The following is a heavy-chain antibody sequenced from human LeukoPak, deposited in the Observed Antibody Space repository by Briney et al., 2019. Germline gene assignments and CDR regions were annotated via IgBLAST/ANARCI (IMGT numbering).Heavy chain of an antibody. D-gene: IGHD3-9*01. V-gene: IGHV3-30*18. Sequence: GGSLRLSCAASGFTFSSYGMHWVRQAPGKGLEWVAVISYDGSNKYYADSVKGRFTISRDNSKNTLYLQMNSLRAEDTAVYYCAKGDYDILTGYSALDYWGQGTLVTVSS. CDR3: AKGDYDILTGYSALDY. CDR2: ISYDGSNK. J-gene: IGHJ4*02. CDR1: GFTFSSYG.